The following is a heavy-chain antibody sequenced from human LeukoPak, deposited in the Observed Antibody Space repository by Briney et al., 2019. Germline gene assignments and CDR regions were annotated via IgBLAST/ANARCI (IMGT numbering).Heavy chain of an antibody. J-gene: IGHJ4*02. CDR2: ISGSSGST. CDR1: GFTFSSYA. D-gene: IGHD3-22*01. V-gene: IGHV3-23*01. CDR3: AKVSRNYYDSSGYYPLRY. Sequence: PGGSLRLSCAASGFTFSSYAMSWVRQAPGKGLEWVSAISGSSGSTYYADSVKGRFTISRDNSKNTLYLQMNSLRAEDTAVYYCAKVSRNYYDSSGYYPLRYWGQGTLVTVSS.